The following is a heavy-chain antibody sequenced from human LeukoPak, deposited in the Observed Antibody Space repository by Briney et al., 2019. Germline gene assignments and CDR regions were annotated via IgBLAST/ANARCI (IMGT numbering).Heavy chain of an antibody. D-gene: IGHD6-13*01. V-gene: IGHV4-59*08. CDR1: AGSISSYY. J-gene: IGHJ5*02. CDR2: IYYSGST. CDR3: ARRMRGHSSSWYYWFDP. Sequence: LETLSLTCTVSAGSISSYYWSWIRQPPGKGLEWVGYIYYSGSTNYNPSLKSRVTISVDTSKNQFSLTLSSVTAADTAVYYCARRMRGHSSSWYYWFDPWGQGTLVTVSS.